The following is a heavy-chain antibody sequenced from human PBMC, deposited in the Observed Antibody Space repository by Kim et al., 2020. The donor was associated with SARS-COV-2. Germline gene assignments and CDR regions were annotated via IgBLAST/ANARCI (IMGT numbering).Heavy chain of an antibody. V-gene: IGHV4-34*01. CDR3: ARGRRTGSGSYYNPYNWFDP. J-gene: IGHJ5*02. CDR1: GGSFSGYY. D-gene: IGHD3-10*01. Sequence: SETLSLTCAVYGGSFSGYYWSWIRQPPGKGLEWIGEINHSGSTNYNPSLKSRVTISVDTSKNQFSLKLSSVTAADTAVYYCARGRRTGSGSYYNPYNWFDPWGQGTLVTVSS. CDR2: INHSGST.